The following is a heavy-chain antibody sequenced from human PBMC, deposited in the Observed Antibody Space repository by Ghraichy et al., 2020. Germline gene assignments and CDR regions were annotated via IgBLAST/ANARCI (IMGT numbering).Heavy chain of an antibody. Sequence: SETLSLTCTVSGGSISSYYWSWIRQPPGKGLEWIGYIHYSGSTNYNPSLKSRVTISVDTSKNHFSLRLRSVTAADTAVYYCARDRGGSGSYPDAFDIWGQEAMVTVSS. V-gene: IGHV4-59*01. J-gene: IGHJ3*02. CDR2: IHYSGST. D-gene: IGHD3-10*01. CDR1: GGSISSYY. CDR3: ARDRGGSGSYPDAFDI.